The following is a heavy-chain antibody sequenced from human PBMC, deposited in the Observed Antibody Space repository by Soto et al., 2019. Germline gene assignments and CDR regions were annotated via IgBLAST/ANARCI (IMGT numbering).Heavy chain of an antibody. Sequence: VQLVESGGGLVQPGGSLRLSCAASGFTFSNYWMHWVRQAPGKGLVWVSRINSDGGTTSYADSVKGRFTISRDNSKNALFRQLNGLRAEDPAVYYCARVGNGEYVFYYWGQGTLVTVSS. CDR2: INSDGGTT. J-gene: IGHJ4*02. D-gene: IGHD3-16*01. CDR1: GFTFSNYW. CDR3: ARVGNGEYVFYY. V-gene: IGHV3-74*01.